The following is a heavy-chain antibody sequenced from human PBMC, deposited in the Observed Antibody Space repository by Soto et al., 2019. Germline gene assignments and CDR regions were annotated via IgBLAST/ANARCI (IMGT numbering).Heavy chain of an antibody. CDR3: AREQVQMQYYGHTLDV. Sequence: QVQLVESGGGVVQPGRSLRLSCVVSGFTFSNYGMHWVRQAPGKGLEWVADICYDGSNQRYADSVEGRFTISRDNSKNALYLQMNGLSVEDTAVYYCAREQVQMQYYGHTLDVWGQGTTVTVSS. CDR1: GFTFSNYG. V-gene: IGHV3-33*01. D-gene: IGHD1-1*01. J-gene: IGHJ6*02. CDR2: ICYDGSNQ.